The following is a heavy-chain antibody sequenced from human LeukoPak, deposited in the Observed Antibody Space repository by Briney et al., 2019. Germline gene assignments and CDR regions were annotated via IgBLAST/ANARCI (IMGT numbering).Heavy chain of an antibody. CDR2: NYDRGSA. CDR1: GGSINDFY. V-gene: IGHV4-59*01. CDR3: ARLRSGSTPPPPHYYYGLDV. J-gene: IGHJ6*02. Sequence: SETLSLTCTVSGGSINDFYWTWLRQPPGKGLEWNGYNYDRGSANSNPSLESRVTISVDTSKNQFSLKLSSVTAADTAAYYCARLRSGSTPPPPHYYYGLDVWGQGTTVIVSS. D-gene: IGHD1-26*01.